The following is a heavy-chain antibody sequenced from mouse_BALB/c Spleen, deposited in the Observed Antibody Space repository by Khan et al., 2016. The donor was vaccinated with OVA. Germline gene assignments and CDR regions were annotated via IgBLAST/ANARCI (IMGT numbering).Heavy chain of an antibody. J-gene: IGHJ2*01. CDR3: ARSGYGSLVY. V-gene: IGHV1-77*01. D-gene: IGHD1-1*01. CDR2: IYPGDDST. Sequence: QLSGPELVKPGVSLKMSCKASGYTFTDYVINWVKQRPGQGLEWIGQIYPGDDSTYFNEKFKGKATLTADKSSNSAYMQLSSLTSEDSAVYFCARSGYGSLVYWGQGTTLTVSS. CDR1: GYTFTDYV.